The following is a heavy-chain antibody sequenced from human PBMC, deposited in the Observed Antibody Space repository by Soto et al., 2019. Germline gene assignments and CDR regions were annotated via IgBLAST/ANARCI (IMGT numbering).Heavy chain of an antibody. CDR2: IIPIFGTA. CDR3: ARSVSPPRVLSVARYYFDY. J-gene: IGHJ4*02. Sequence: QVQLVQSGAEVKKPGSSVKVSCKASGGTFSSYAISWVRQAPGQGLEWMGGIIPIFGTANYAQKFQGRVTITADESTSTAYMELSSLRSEDTAVYSCARSVSPPRVLSVARYYFDYWGQGTLVTVSS. CDR1: GGTFSSYA. V-gene: IGHV1-69*01.